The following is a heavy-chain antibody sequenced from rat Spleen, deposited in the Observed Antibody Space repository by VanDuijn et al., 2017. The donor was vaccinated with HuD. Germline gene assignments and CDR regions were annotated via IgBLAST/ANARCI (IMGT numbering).Heavy chain of an antibody. CDR1: GFTFNNYW. J-gene: IGHJ3*01. D-gene: IGHD1-6*01. V-gene: IGHV5-31*01. CDR3: TTYSDYATSPFAF. CDR2: ITNASGRT. Sequence: EVQLVESGGGLVQPGRSLKLSCVTSGFTFNNYWMTWIRQAPGKGLEWVASITNASGRTYYPDSVKGRFTISRDNAKSTLYLEMNSLRSEDTATYYCTTYSDYATSPFAFWGRGALVTVSS.